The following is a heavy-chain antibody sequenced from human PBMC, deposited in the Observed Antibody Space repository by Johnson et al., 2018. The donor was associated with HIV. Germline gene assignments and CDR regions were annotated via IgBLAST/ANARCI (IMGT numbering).Heavy chain of an antibody. J-gene: IGHJ3*01. Sequence: QMQLVESGGGVVQPGGSLRLSCAASGFTFSSYGMHWVRQAPGKGLEWVSVIYSGGSTYYADSVKGRFTISRDNSKNTLYLQMNSLKSEDTAVYFCARRAYTSGWYAAFDLWGQGTMVTVSS. CDR3: ARRAYTSGWYAAFDL. V-gene: IGHV3-NL1*01. CDR2: IYSGGST. CDR1: GFTFSSYG. D-gene: IGHD6-19*01.